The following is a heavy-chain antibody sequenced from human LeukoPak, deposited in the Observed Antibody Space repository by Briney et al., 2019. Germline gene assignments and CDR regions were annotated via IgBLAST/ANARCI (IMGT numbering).Heavy chain of an antibody. CDR2: ISGSGGST. J-gene: IGHJ4*02. CDR3: AKLPLIYDFWSGYHFDY. D-gene: IGHD3-3*01. V-gene: IGHV3-23*01. CDR1: GITFSSYA. Sequence: GGSLRLSCAASGITFSSYAMSWVRQAPGKGLEWVSAISGSGGSTYYADSVKGRFTISRDNSKNTLYLQMNSLRAEDTAVYYCAKLPLIYDFWSGYHFDYWGQGTLVTVSS.